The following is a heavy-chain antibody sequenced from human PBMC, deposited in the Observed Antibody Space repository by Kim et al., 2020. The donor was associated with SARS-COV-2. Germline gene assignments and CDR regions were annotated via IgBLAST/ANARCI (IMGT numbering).Heavy chain of an antibody. D-gene: IGHD6-19*01. CDR1: GGSISSSSYY. CDR3: ARNSIAVAGTRGLRWFDP. Sequence: SETLSLTCTVSGGSISSSSYYWGWIRQPPGKGLEWIGSIYYSGSTYYNPSLKSRVTISVDTSKNQFSLKLSSVTAADTAVYYCARNSIAVAGTRGLRWFDPWGQGTLVTVSS. J-gene: IGHJ5*02. CDR2: IYYSGST. V-gene: IGHV4-39*01.